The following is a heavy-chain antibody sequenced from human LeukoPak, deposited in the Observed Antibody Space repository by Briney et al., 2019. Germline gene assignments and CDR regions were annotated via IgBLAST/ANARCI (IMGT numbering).Heavy chain of an antibody. V-gene: IGHV3-74*01. Sequence: GGSLRLSCAASGFTFSYYAMHWVRHAPGQGLVWVSRIKGDGISTNYADSVKGRFTISRDIAKNTLYLQMNSLRAEDTGVYYCAKDHYWSIDYWGRGTLVTVSS. CDR1: GFTFSYYA. CDR2: IKGDGIST. J-gene: IGHJ4*02. CDR3: AKDHYWSIDY. D-gene: IGHD3-3*01.